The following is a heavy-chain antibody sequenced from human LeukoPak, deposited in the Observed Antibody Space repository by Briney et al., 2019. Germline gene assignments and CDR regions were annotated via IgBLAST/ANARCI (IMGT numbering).Heavy chain of an antibody. CDR1: GASISSYY. D-gene: IGHD6-13*01. V-gene: IGHV4-59*08. Sequence: PSETLSLTCSVSGASISSYYWSWIRQPPGKGLEWIGYIYYSGNTNYNPSLKSRVTISVDTSGNQFSLQLNSVTAADTAVYYCARHTGSSWNILDAFDVWGQGTMVTVSS. CDR2: IYYSGNT. J-gene: IGHJ3*01. CDR3: ARHTGSSWNILDAFDV.